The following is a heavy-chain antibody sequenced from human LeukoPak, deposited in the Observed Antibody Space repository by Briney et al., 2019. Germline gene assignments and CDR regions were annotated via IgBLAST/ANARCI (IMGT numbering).Heavy chain of an antibody. J-gene: IGHJ4*02. CDR3: AKADGSGSYRPFNY. D-gene: IGHD3-10*01. CDR2: ISWNSGSI. V-gene: IGHV3-9*01. Sequence: PGRSLRLSCAASGFTFDDYAMHWVRQAPGKGLEWVSGISWNSGSIGYADSVKGRFTISRDNAKNSLYLQMNSLRAEDTALYYCAKADGSGSYRPFNYWGQGTLVTVSS. CDR1: GFTFDDYA.